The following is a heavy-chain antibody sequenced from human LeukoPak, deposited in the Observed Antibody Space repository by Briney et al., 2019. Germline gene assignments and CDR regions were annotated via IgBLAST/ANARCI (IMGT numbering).Heavy chain of an antibody. CDR1: RFTFSNYY. CDR3: AKDFGGGYVPYFFEN. V-gene: IGHV3-30*18. Sequence: GGSLRLSCAASRFTFSNYYMAWVRQAPGKGLEWVALISYDGKKTFYPDSVKGRFSISRDNSNSTLYLQMKSLRPEDTAVYYCAKDFGGGYVPYFFENWGQGTLITVSS. D-gene: IGHD3-16*01. J-gene: IGHJ4*02. CDR2: ISYDGKKT.